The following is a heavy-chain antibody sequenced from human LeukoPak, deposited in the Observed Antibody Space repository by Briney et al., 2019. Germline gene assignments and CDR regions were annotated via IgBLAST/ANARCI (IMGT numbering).Heavy chain of an antibody. J-gene: IGHJ3*02. V-gene: IGHV3-73*01. CDR2: IRSKANNYAT. CDR1: GFTFSGSA. CDR3: TSGSTMIQIQSAFDI. D-gene: IGHD3-22*01. Sequence: GGSLRLSCAASGFTFSGSAMHWVRQDSGKGLEWVGRIRSKANNYATAYAASVKGRFTISRDDSKNTVYLEMNSLKTEDTAVYYCTSGSTMIQIQSAFDIWGQGTMVTVSS.